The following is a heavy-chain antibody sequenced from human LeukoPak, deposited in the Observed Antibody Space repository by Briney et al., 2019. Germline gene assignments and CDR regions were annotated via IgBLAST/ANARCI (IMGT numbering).Heavy chain of an antibody. CDR1: GFRFTSYW. J-gene: IGHJ3*02. CDR2: IYPGDSDP. CDR3: ARQVGGYNLGAFDI. Sequence: PGESLKISCKGSGFRFTSYWIGWVRQMPGKGLEWMGIIYPGDSDPRYSPSFQGQVTISADKSISTAYLEWSSLKHSDTARYYCARQVGGYNLGAFDIWGQGTMVTVSS. D-gene: IGHD5-24*01. V-gene: IGHV5-51*01.